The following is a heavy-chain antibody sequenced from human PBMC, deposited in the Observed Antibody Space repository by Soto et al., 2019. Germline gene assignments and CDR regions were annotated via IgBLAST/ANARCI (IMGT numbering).Heavy chain of an antibody. D-gene: IGHD3-3*01. CDR2: INHSGST. CDR1: GGSFSGYY. J-gene: IGHJ6*02. Sequence: PSETLSLTCAVYGGSFSGYYWSWIRQPPGKGLEWIGEINHSGSTNYNPSLKSRVTISVDTSKNQFSLKLSSVTAADTAVYYCARGPLLRFLEWFPGYGMDVWGQGTTVTSP. V-gene: IGHV4-34*01. CDR3: ARGPLLRFLEWFPGYGMDV.